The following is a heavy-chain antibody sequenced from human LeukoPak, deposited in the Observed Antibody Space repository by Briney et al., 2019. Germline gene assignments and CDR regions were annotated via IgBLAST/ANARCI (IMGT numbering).Heavy chain of an antibody. CDR3: AKDSSGWYLGYMDV. V-gene: IGHV3-43D*03. CDR2: INWNGGST. J-gene: IGHJ6*03. D-gene: IGHD6-19*01. Sequence: GGSLRLSCAASGFSFDDYAMHWVRQAPGKGLEWVSLINWNGGSTYYADSVKGRFTISRDNSKNSLYLQMNSLRAEDTALYYCAKDSSGWYLGYMDVWGKGTTVTVSS. CDR1: GFSFDDYA.